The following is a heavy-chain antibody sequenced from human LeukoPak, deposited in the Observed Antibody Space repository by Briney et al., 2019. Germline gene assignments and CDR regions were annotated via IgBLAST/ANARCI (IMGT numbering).Heavy chain of an antibody. V-gene: IGHV3-23*01. CDR3: AKDQVAYDNWFDP. J-gene: IGHJ5*02. D-gene: IGHD2-15*01. CDR1: GFTFSSYA. CDR2: ISGSGGST. Sequence: PGGSPRLSCAASGFTFSSYAMSWVRQAPGKGLEWVSAISGSGGSTYYADSVKGRFTISRDNSKNTLYPQMNSLRAEDTAVYYCAKDQVAYDNWFDPWGQGTPVTVSS.